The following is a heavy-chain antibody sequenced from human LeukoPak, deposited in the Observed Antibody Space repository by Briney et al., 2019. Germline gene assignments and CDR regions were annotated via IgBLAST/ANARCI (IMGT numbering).Heavy chain of an antibody. CDR1: GFTFSSYA. J-gene: IGHJ4*02. Sequence: GGSLRLSCAASGFTFSSYAMHWVRQAPGKGLEWVAVISYDGSNKYYADSVKGRFTISRDNSKNTLYLQMNSLRAEDTAVYYCARVPYPSSFTVAPFDYWGQGTLVTVSS. CDR2: ISYDGSNK. D-gene: IGHD6-19*01. CDR3: ARVPYPSSFTVAPFDY. V-gene: IGHV3-30*04.